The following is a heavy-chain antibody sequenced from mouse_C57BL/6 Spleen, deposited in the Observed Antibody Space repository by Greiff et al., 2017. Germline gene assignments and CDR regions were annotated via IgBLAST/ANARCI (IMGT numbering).Heavy chain of an antibody. CDR1: GFSLTSYG. J-gene: IGHJ4*01. V-gene: IGHV2-2*01. CDR2: IWRGGST. Sequence: VKLMESGPGLVQPSQSLSITCTVSGFSLTSYGVHWVRQSPGKGLEWLGVIWRGGSTDYNAAFISRLSTSKDNSKSQVFFKMNSLQADDTAIYYCARNKGITEDYYAMDYWGQGTSVTVSS. D-gene: IGHD2-4*01. CDR3: ARNKGITEDYYAMDY.